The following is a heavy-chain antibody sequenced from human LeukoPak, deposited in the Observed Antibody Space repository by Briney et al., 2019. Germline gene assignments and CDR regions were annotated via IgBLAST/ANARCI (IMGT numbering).Heavy chain of an antibody. CDR1: GYTFISYD. D-gene: IGHD3-10*01. J-gene: IGHJ4*02. Sequence: ASVKVSCKASGYTFISYDINWVRQAPGQGLEWMGWINPNSGGTNYAQKFQGRVTMTRDTSISTAYMELSRLRSDDTAVYYCLKKELYGSGSFDYWGQGTLVTVSS. CDR2: INPNSGGT. V-gene: IGHV1-2*02. CDR3: LKKELYGSGSFDY.